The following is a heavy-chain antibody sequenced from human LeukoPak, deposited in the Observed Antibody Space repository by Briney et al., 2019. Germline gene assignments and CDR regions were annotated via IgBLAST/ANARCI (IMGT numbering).Heavy chain of an antibody. D-gene: IGHD6-25*01. V-gene: IGHV1-18*01. CDR2: SNS. CDR3: ARGTNSGLRGDYFMDV. J-gene: IGHJ6*03. CDR1: GGTFSSYA. Sequence: ASVKVSCKASGGTFSSYAISWVRQAPGQGLQWMGSSNSNFAESFQGRLTLTRDTSTNTAYMELTSLTSDDTAVYYCARGTNSGLRGDYFMDVWGAGTTIIVSS.